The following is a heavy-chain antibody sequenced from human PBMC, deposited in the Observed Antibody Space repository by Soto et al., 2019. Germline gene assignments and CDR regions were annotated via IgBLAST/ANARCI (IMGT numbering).Heavy chain of an antibody. D-gene: IGHD2-15*01. V-gene: IGHV4-59*01. Sequence: SETLSLTCTVSGGSISSYYWSWIRQPPGKGLEWIGYIYYSGSTNYNPSLKSRVTISVDTSKNQFSLKLSSVTAADTAVYYCARTDGYCSGGSCFDFDYWGQGTLVTVSS. J-gene: IGHJ4*02. CDR1: GGSISSYY. CDR3: ARTDGYCSGGSCFDFDY. CDR2: IYYSGST.